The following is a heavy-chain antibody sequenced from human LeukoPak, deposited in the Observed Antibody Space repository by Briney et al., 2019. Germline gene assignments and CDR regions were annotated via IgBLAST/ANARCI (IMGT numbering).Heavy chain of an antibody. Sequence: PSETLSLTCAVYGGSFSGHYWSWIRQPPGKGLEWIGEINHSGSTNYNPSLKSRVTISVDTSKKQFSLKLSSVTAADTAVYYCARVYSSGWYLGDYWGQGTLVTVSS. V-gene: IGHV4-34*01. J-gene: IGHJ4*02. CDR2: INHSGST. CDR3: ARVYSSGWYLGDY. CDR1: GGSFSGHY. D-gene: IGHD6-19*01.